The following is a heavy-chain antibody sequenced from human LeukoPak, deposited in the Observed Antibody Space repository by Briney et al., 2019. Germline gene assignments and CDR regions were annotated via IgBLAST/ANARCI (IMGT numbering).Heavy chain of an antibody. D-gene: IGHD5-24*01. CDR1: GFTFSSYW. CDR3: AKESRVEMATINYFDY. V-gene: IGHV3-23*01. J-gene: IGHJ4*02. Sequence: GGSLRLSCAASGFTFSSYWMHWVRQAPGKGLEWVSAISGSGGSTYYADSVKGRFTISRDNSKNTLYLQMNSLRAEDTAVYYCAKESRVEMATINYFDYWGQGTLVTVSS. CDR2: ISGSGGST.